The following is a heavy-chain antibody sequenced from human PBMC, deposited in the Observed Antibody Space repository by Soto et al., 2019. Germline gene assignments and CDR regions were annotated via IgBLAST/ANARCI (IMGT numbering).Heavy chain of an antibody. J-gene: IGHJ6*02. CDR1: GGTFSSYA. Sequence: QVQLVQSGAEVKKPGSSVKVSCKASGGTFSSYAISWVRQAPGQGLEWMGGIIPIFGTANYAQKFQGRVTITADKATSTAHMELSSLRSEDTAVYYCARLKGGYPPRGMDVWGQGTTVTVSS. CDR2: IIPIFGTA. V-gene: IGHV1-69*06. CDR3: ARLKGGYPPRGMDV. D-gene: IGHD3-22*01.